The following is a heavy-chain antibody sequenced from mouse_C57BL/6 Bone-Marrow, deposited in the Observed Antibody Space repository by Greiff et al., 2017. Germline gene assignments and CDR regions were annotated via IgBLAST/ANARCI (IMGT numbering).Heavy chain of an antibody. D-gene: IGHD1-1*02. CDR2: IYPRSGNT. V-gene: IGHV1-81*01. Sequence: QVQLQQSGAELARPGASVKLSCKASGYTFTSYGISWVKQRTGQGLEWIGEIYPRSGNTHYNEKFKGKATLTADKSSSTAYMELRSLTSEDSAVYFCARQERWGSYWVQGANLTVTS. CDR3: ARQERWGSY. J-gene: IGHJ2*01. CDR1: GYTFTSYG.